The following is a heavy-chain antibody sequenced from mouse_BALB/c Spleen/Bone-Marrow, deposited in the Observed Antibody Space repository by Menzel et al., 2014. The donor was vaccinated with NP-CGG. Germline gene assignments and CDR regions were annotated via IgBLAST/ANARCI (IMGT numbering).Heavy chain of an antibody. CDR3: AKGGNYRYDFDY. Sequence: VQLQQSGPELVKPGAAVKMSCKASGYTFTSYVMHWVKQKPGQGLEWIGYINPYNDGTKYNEKFKGMATLTSDRSSSTAYMELSSLTSEDSAVYYCAKGGNYRYDFDYWGQGTTLTVSS. J-gene: IGHJ2*01. CDR2: INPYNDGT. V-gene: IGHV1-14*01. D-gene: IGHD2-14*01. CDR1: GYTFTSYV.